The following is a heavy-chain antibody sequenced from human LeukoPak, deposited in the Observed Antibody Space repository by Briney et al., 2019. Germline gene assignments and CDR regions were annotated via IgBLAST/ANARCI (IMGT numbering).Heavy chain of an antibody. Sequence: GGSLRLSCAASGFTFSDYYMSWIRQAPGKGLEWVSYISSSGSTIYYADSVKGRFTISRDNAKNSLYLQMNSLRVEDTALYFCTRGAGNYYFDFWGRGTLVTVSS. CDR1: GFTFSDYY. CDR2: ISSSGSTI. J-gene: IGHJ2*01. CDR3: TRGAGNYYFDF. V-gene: IGHV3-11*01. D-gene: IGHD3-10*01.